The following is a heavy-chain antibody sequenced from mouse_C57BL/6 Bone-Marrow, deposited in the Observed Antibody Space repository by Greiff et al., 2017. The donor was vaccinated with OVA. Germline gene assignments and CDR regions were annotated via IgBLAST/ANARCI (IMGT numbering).Heavy chain of an antibody. Sequence: EVKLQESGPELVKPGASVKISCKASGYSFTDYNMNWVKQSNGKSLEWIGVINPNYGTTSYNQKFKGKATLTVDQSSSTAYMQLNSLTSEDSAVYYCARTHYYGSRNWYFDVWGTGTTVTVSS. CDR2: INPNYGTT. CDR3: ARTHYYGSRNWYFDV. V-gene: IGHV1-39*01. D-gene: IGHD1-1*01. J-gene: IGHJ1*03. CDR1: GYSFTDYN.